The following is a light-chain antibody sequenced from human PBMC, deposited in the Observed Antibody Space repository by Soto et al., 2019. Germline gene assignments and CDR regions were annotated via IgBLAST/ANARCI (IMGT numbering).Light chain of an antibody. Sequence: QSALTQPASVSGSPGQSITISCTGTSSDVGDYNYVSWYQQHPGKAPKLMIYDVSNRPSGVSNRFSGSQSGNTASLTISGAQAEDEADYYCSSYTSSSTLVVFGGGTKLTVL. CDR1: SSDVGDYNY. J-gene: IGLJ2*01. V-gene: IGLV2-14*01. CDR3: SSYTSSSTLVV. CDR2: DVS.